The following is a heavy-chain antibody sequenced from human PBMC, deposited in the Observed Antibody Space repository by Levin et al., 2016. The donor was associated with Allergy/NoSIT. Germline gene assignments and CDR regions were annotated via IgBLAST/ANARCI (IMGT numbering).Heavy chain of an antibody. Sequence: VRQAPGKGLEWLSFISTSSSYTHYADSVKGRFTISRDNAKDSLYLHMNSLRVEDTAVYYCARRHYYYGMDVWGQGTTVTVSS. V-gene: IGHV3-21*01. CDR3: ARRHYYYGMDV. J-gene: IGHJ6*02. CDR2: ISTSSSYT.